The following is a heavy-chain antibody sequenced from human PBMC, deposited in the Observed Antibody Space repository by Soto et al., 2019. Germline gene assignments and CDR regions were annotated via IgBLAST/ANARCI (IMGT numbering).Heavy chain of an antibody. V-gene: IGHV3-23*01. CDR3: VREVAEYQQLSRWFDP. J-gene: IGHJ5*02. Sequence: EEQMLQSGGGLVQPGGSLRLSCAASGFIFSNFALDWVRQTPGKGLEWVSAISGSGGNTYYTDSVKGRFTISRDNSKNTLYLEMNSLRLEDTGVYYCVREVAEYQQLSRWFDPWGQGTLVTVSS. CDR2: ISGSGGNT. CDR1: GFIFSNFA. D-gene: IGHD1-1*01.